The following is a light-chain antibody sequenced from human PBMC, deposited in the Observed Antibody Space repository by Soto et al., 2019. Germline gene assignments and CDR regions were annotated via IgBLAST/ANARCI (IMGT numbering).Light chain of an antibody. CDR1: QSVSSY. CDR2: EAS. J-gene: IGKJ1*01. CDR3: PHRTFLPWT. Sequence: SVLTQYPNPLSLSPGERSTLSCMASQSVSSYLAWYQQKPGQAPRLLMYEASTRATGIPARFSGGGSGTDFTLTIFSLEPEDFALYYCPHRTFLPWTFAHG. V-gene: IGKV3-11*01.